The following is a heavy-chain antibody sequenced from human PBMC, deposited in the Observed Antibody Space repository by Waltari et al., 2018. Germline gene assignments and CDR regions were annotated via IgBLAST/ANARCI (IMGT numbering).Heavy chain of an antibody. CDR2: IKSKTDGGTT. CDR3: TTAYYDFWSGLDYYYYGMDV. Sequence: EVQLVESGGGLVKPGGSLRLSCAASGFTFSNAWMNWVRQAPGKGLGWVGRIKSKTDGGTTDYAAPVKGRFTISRDDSKNTLYLQMNSLKTEDTAVYYCTTAYYDFWSGLDYYYYGMDVWGQGTTVTVSS. V-gene: IGHV3-15*07. CDR1: GFTFSNAW. D-gene: IGHD3-3*01. J-gene: IGHJ6*02.